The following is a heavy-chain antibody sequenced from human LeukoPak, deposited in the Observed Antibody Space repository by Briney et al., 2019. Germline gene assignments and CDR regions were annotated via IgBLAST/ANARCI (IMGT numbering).Heavy chain of an antibody. CDR1: GFTFSSYG. Sequence: GGSLRLSCAASGFTFSSYGMQWVRQAPGKGLEWVAVIWYDGSNKYYADSVKGRFTISRDNSKNTLYLQMNSLRAEDTAVYYCARDINYYDSSGYPHYFDYWGQGTLVTVSS. CDR3: ARDINYYDSSGYPHYFDY. V-gene: IGHV3-33*01. J-gene: IGHJ4*02. D-gene: IGHD3-22*01. CDR2: IWYDGSNK.